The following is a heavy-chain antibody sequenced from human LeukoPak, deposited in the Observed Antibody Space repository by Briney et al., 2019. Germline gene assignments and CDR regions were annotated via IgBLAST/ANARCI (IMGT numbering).Heavy chain of an antibody. CDR1: GGSISSYY. Sequence: SETLSLTCTVSGGSISSYYWSWIRQPPGKGLEWIGYIYYGGSTNYNPSLKSRVTISVDTSKNQFSLKLNSVTAADTAMYYCARVFYYDSSGYYSYWDAFHIWGQGTMVTVSS. V-gene: IGHV4-59*08. D-gene: IGHD3-22*01. CDR2: IYYGGST. J-gene: IGHJ3*02. CDR3: ARVFYYDSSGYYSYWDAFHI.